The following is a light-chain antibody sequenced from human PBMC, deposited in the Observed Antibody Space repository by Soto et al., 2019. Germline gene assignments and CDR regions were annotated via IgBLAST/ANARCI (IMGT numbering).Light chain of an antibody. J-gene: IGLJ3*02. V-gene: IGLV2-11*01. CDR3: SSYAGSYTWV. CDR1: SSDVGAYDY. CDR2: DVS. Sequence: QAVVTQPRSVSGSPGQSVTISCTGTSSDVGAYDYVSWYQQHPGKAPKLMIYDVSKGPSGVPDRFSGSKSGNTASLTISGLQAEDEADYYCSSYAGSYTWVFGGGTKLTVL.